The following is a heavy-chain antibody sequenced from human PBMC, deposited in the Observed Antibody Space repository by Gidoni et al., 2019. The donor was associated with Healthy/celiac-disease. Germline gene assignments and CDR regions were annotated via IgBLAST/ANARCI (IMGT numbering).Heavy chain of an antibody. Sequence: QVQLVESGGGVVQPGRSLRLSCAASGFTFSSYGMHWVRQAPGKGLEWVAVIWYDGSNKYYADSVKGRFTISRDNSKNTLYLQMNSLRAEDTAVYYCARDGYVWGSYPDQDTEVDYWGQGTLVTVSS. D-gene: IGHD3-16*02. CDR3: ARDGYVWGSYPDQDTEVDY. CDR2: IWYDGSNK. V-gene: IGHV3-33*01. J-gene: IGHJ4*02. CDR1: GFTFSSYG.